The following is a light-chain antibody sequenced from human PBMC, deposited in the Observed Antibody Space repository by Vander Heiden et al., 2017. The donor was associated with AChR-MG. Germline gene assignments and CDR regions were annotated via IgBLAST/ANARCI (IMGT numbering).Light chain of an antibody. J-gene: IGLJ3*02. Sequence: QSVLTQSPSVSGAPGHRVTTPRTGSSSNIGAGYDVHWYQQLPGTAPNLLIYGNTNRPSEVPDRFSGSKSGTSASLAITGLQAEDEADYYCQSYDSSLSGPYWVFGGGTKLTVL. V-gene: IGLV1-40*01. CDR3: QSYDSSLSGPYWV. CDR1: SSNIGAGYD. CDR2: GNT.